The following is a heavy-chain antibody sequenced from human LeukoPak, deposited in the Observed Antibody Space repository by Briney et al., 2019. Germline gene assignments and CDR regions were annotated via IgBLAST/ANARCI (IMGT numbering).Heavy chain of an antibody. D-gene: IGHD6-6*01. Sequence: SVKVSCKASGYTFTGYYMHWVRQAPGQGLEWMGGIIPIFGTANYAQKFQGRVTITADESTSTAYMELSSLRFEDTAVYYCARRSEYSSSRHAFDIWGQGTMVTVSS. J-gene: IGHJ3*02. CDR1: GYTFTGYY. V-gene: IGHV1-69*13. CDR2: IIPIFGTA. CDR3: ARRSEYSSSRHAFDI.